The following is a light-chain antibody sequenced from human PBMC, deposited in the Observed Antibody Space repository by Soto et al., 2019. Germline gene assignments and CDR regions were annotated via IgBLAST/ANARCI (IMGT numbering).Light chain of an antibody. CDR1: QSVSSY. J-gene: IGKJ5*01. CDR2: DAS. Sequence: EIVLTQSPATLSLSPGERATLSCRASQSVSSYLAWYQQKPGQAPRLLIYDASNRATGIPARFSGSGSGTDFTLTISGLEPEDFAVYYCQQRSNWRGTFGQGTRLEIK. V-gene: IGKV3-11*01. CDR3: QQRSNWRGT.